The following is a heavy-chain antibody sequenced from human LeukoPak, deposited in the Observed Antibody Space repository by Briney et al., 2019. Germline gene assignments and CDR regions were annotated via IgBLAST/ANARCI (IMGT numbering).Heavy chain of an antibody. CDR2: INPSGGST. CDR1: GYTFTSYY. V-gene: IGHV1-46*01. Sequence: GASVKVSCKASGYTFTSYYMHWVRQAPAQGLEWMGIINPSGGSTSYAQKFQGRVTMTRDTATSTVYMELSSLMAEDRAVYYGARDGWEDDYWIRGSFDIWGQGTMVTVSS. D-gene: IGHD3-3*01. CDR3: ARDGWEDDYWIRGSFDI. J-gene: IGHJ3*02.